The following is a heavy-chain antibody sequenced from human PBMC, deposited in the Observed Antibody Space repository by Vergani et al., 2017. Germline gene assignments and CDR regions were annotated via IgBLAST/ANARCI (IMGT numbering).Heavy chain of an antibody. D-gene: IGHD2-2*01. CDR2: INHSGST. V-gene: IGHV4-34*01. Sequence: QVQLQQWGAGLLKPSETLSLTCAVYGGSFSGYYWSWIRQPPGKGLEWIGEINHSGSTNYNPSLKSRVTISVDTSKNQFPLKLSSVTAADTAVYYCARVPIVVVPAAKDPTAYYFDYWGQGTLVTVSS. CDR3: ARVPIVVVPAAKDPTAYYFDY. J-gene: IGHJ4*02. CDR1: GGSFSGYY.